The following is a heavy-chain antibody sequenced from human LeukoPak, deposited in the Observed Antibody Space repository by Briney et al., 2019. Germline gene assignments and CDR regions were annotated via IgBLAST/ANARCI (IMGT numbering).Heavy chain of an antibody. CDR3: AKDRDVWGSLLDY. Sequence: GGSLRLSCAASGFTFSGSAMHWVRQASGKGLEWVGRIRSKANSYATAYAASVKGRFTISRDDSKNTAYLQMNSLRAEDTAVYYCAKDRDVWGSLLDYWGQGTLVTVSS. CDR1: GFTFSGSA. J-gene: IGHJ4*02. D-gene: IGHD3-16*01. V-gene: IGHV3-73*01. CDR2: IRSKANSYAT.